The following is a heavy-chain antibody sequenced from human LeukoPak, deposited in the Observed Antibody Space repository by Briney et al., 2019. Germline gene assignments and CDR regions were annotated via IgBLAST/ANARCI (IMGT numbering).Heavy chain of an antibody. CDR1: GGSISSYY. CDR3: ATGRWGSSWYRGFDP. Sequence: PSETLSLTCTVSGGSISSYYWSWIRQPAGKGLEWIGRFYISGSTNYNPSLKSRVTISVDTSKNQFSLKLSSVTAADTAVYYCATGRWGSSWYRGFDPWGQGTLVAVSS. V-gene: IGHV4-4*07. CDR2: FYISGST. J-gene: IGHJ5*02. D-gene: IGHD6-13*01.